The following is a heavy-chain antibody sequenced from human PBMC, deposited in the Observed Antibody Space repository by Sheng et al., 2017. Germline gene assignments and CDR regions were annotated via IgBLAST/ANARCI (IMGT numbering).Heavy chain of an antibody. CDR2: IYSGGST. J-gene: IGHJ5*02. V-gene: IGHV3-53*02. Sequence: EVQLVETGGGLIQPGGSLRLSCAASGFTVSSNYMSWVRQAPGKGLEWVSVIYSGGSTYYADSVKGRFTISRDNSKNTLYLQMNSLRAEDTAVYYCARNPYYYDSSGYIPHWFDPWGQGTLVTVSS. CDR1: GFTVSSNY. D-gene: IGHD3-22*01. CDR3: ARNPYYYDSSGYIPHWFDP.